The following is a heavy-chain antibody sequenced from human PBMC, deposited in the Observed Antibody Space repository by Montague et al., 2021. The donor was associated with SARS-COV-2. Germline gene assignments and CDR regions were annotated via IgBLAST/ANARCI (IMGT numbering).Heavy chain of an antibody. V-gene: IGHV2-5*02. CDR1: GSSLNTNGMG. J-gene: IGHJ4*02. CDR3: ARYTSRMYGSFGY. CDR2: IYWDDDK. Sequence: PALVKPTQTLTLTCTVSGSSLNTNGMGVGWIRQPPGEAPAWLALIYWDDDKRYSPSLKTRLTITKDTSRNQVVLTMTNVDLGDTGTYFCARYTSRMYGSFGYWGQGALVSVSS. D-gene: IGHD3-16*02.